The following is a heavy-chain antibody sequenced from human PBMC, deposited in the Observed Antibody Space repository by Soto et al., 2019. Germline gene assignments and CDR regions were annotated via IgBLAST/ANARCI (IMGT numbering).Heavy chain of an antibody. V-gene: IGHV3-30*18. CDR1: GFTFSSYG. J-gene: IGHJ6*02. CDR3: AKDQARGSYYRYYGMDV. D-gene: IGHD1-26*01. Sequence: GGSLRLSCAASGFTFSSYGMHWVRQAPGKGLEWVAVISYDGSNKYYADSVKGRFTISRDNSKNTLYLQMNSLRAEDTAVYYCAKDQARGSYYRYYGMDVWGQGTTVTVSS. CDR2: ISYDGSNK.